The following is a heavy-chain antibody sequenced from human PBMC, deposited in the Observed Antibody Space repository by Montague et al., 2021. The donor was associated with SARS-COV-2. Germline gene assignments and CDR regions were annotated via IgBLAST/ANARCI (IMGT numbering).Heavy chain of an antibody. CDR3: ARNPKSQLGPRYYFDGMDV. V-gene: IGHV2-70*01. Sequence: PALVKPTQTLTLTCTFSGFSLSTRGMCVSWIRQPPGKALGWLALIYWDDDKYYSTSLKTRLTISKDTSKNQVVLTMTNMDPVDTATYYCARNPKSQLGPRYYFDGMDVWGQGTTVTVSS. CDR2: IYWDDDK. D-gene: IGHD6-6*01. CDR1: GFSLSTRGMC. J-gene: IGHJ6*02.